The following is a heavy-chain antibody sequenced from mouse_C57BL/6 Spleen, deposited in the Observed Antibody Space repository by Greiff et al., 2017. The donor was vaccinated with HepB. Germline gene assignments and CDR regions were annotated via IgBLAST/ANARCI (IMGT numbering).Heavy chain of an antibody. CDR1: GFNIKDDY. D-gene: IGHD2-4*01. CDR3: TLYYDYARFDY. CDR2: IDPENGDT. V-gene: IGHV14-4*01. J-gene: IGHJ2*01. Sequence: VQLQQSGAELVRPGASVKLSCTASGFNIKDDYMHWVKQRPEQGLEWIGWIDPENGDTEYASKFQGKATITADTSSNTAYLQLSSLTSEDTAVYYCTLYYDYARFDYWGQGTTLTVSS.